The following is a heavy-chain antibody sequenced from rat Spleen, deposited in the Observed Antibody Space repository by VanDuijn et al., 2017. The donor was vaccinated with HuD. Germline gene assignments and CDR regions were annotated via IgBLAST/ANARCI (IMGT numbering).Heavy chain of an antibody. CDR1: GFTFSNYG. D-gene: IGHD2-1*01. J-gene: IGHJ3*01. CDR3: VRFVFRYDRGWFDC. Sequence: EVQLVESGGGLVQPGRSMKLSCAASGFTFSNYGMHWIRQAPTKGLEWVASISYDGIITYYRDSVKGRFTISRDNAKSTLYLQMDSLRSEDTATYYCVRFVFRYDRGWFDCWGQGTLVTVSS. V-gene: IGHV5-29*01. CDR2: ISYDGIIT.